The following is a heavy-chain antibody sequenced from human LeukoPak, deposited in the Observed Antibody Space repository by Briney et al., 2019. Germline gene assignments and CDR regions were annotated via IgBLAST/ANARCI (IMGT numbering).Heavy chain of an antibody. V-gene: IGHV1-2*02. D-gene: IGHD1-26*01. CDR2: INPNSGGT. CDR3: ARYQWGVVGAKGLGY. J-gene: IGHJ4*02. CDR1: GYSFTGYY. Sequence: SVKLSFKASGYSFTGYYIHWVRQASGQGLEWMGWINPNSGGTNYAQKFQGRVTMTRDTSISTAYMELSRLRSDDTAVYYRARYQWGVVGAKGLGYWGQGTLVTVSS.